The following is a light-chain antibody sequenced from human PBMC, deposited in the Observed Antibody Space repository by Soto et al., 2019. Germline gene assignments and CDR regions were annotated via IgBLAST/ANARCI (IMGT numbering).Light chain of an antibody. CDR1: SSDVGDYNY. V-gene: IGLV2-11*01. J-gene: IGLJ1*01. Sequence: QPVLTQPRSVSGSPGQSVTISCTGTSSDVGDYNYVSWYQQHPGKAPKLMIFDVSERPSGVPDRFSGSKSGNTASLTISGLQAEDEAVYYCCSYAGSYTYVFGTGTKLTVL. CDR2: DVS. CDR3: CSYAGSYTYV.